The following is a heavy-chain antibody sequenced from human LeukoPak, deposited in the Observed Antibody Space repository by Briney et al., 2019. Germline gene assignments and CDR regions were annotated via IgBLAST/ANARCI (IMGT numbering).Heavy chain of an antibody. CDR1: GGTFSSYA. D-gene: IGHD3-10*01. CDR3: ARHYYGSGSILYYGMDV. J-gene: IGHJ6*04. Sequence: SVKVSCKASGGTFSSYAISWVRQAPGQGLEWMGMIIPIFGTANYAQKFQGRVTITADESTSTAHMELSSLRSEDTAVYYCARHYYGSGSILYYGMDVWGKGTTVTVSP. V-gene: IGHV1-69*13. CDR2: IIPIFGTA.